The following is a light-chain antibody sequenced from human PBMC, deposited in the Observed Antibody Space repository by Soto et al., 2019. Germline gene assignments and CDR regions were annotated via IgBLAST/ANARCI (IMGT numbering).Light chain of an antibody. CDR2: DAS. V-gene: IGKV3-11*01. J-gene: IGKJ4*01. CDR3: QDRGSWPIFT. Sequence: EIVFTQSPSTLSLSLGERATLSCRASQSLSGYLAWYQQRPGQAPRLLIYDASHRATGIPARFTGSGSGTDFTLIISRLEPEDSAVYYCQDRGSWPIFTFGGGTKVDIK. CDR1: QSLSGY.